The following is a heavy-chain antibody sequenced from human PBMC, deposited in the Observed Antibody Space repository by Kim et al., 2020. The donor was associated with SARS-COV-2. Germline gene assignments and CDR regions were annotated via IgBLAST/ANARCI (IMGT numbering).Heavy chain of an antibody. V-gene: IGHV3-30*02. D-gene: IGHD1-26*01. Sequence: SGKGRCTISRENSKNTLYLKMNSLRAEETAVYYCAKDIAARSVYYYGMDVWGQGTTVTVSS. J-gene: IGHJ6*02. CDR3: AKDIAARSVYYYGMDV.